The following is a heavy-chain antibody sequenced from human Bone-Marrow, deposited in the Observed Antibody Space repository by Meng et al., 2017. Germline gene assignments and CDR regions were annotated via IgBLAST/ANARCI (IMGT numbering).Heavy chain of an antibody. V-gene: IGHV4-39*01. J-gene: IGHJ4*02. CDR1: GGSTTSTSYY. Sequence: QLQLQESGPGLVKPSETLSLTFTVPGGSTTSTSYYWDWIRQSPAKGLEWIGTIGYSGTIVYNPSLSSRVTMTLDTSKNQFSLKLSSVTAPDTAVYYCARRVHDGTGHHYFDSWGQGTLVTVSS. D-gene: IGHD1-7*01. CDR3: ARRVHDGTGHHYFDS. CDR2: IGYSGTI.